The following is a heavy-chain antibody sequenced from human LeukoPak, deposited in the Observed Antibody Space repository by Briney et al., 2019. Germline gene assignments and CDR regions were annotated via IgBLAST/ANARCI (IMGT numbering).Heavy chain of an antibody. V-gene: IGHV3-30*04. CDR3: ARESTVILYYFDY. CDR1: GFTFSSYA. D-gene: IGHD2-15*01. J-gene: IGHJ4*02. Sequence: PGGSLRLSCAASGFTFSSYAMHWVRQAPGKGLEWVAVISYDGSNKYYADSVKGRFTISRDNSKNTLYLQMNSLRAEDTAVYYCARESTVILYYFDYWGQGTVVTVSS. CDR2: ISYDGSNK.